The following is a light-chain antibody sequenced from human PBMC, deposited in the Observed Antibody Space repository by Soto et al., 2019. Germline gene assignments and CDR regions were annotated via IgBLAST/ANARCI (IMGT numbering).Light chain of an antibody. J-gene: IGKJ5*01. V-gene: IGKV3-15*01. CDR2: GAS. CDR3: QQYAESPIT. Sequence: EIVMTQSPATLSVSPGERATLSCRASQRVDTNLAWYQQKPGQAPRLLIYGASTRATSIPDRFSGSGSGTDFTLTISRLEPEDIAVFYCQQYAESPITFGQGTRLEIK. CDR1: QRVDTN.